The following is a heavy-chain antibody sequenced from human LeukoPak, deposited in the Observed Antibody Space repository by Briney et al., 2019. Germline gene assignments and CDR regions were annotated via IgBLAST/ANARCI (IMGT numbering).Heavy chain of an antibody. V-gene: IGHV4-59*08. CDR1: GASTSSFS. Sequence: SETLSLTCTVSGASTSSFSWSWIRQPPGKELEWIGYIHYSGSTNYNSSLKSRVTISVDTSKNQFSLKLSSVTAADTAVYYSARHGGETIVATILHAFDIWGQGTMVTVSS. J-gene: IGHJ3*02. D-gene: IGHD5-12*01. CDR3: ARHGGETIVATILHAFDI. CDR2: IHYSGST.